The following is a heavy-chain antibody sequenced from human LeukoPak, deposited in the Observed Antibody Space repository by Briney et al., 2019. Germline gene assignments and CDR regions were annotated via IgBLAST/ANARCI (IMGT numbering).Heavy chain of an antibody. J-gene: IGHJ4*02. CDR3: ARVTSSSWYNCFDY. Sequence: GASVKVSRKASGYTFTNYYMHWVRQAPGQGLEWMGIINPSGGSASYAQKFQGRVTMASDTSTSTVYIKLSSLRSEDTAVYYCARVTSSSWYNCFDYWGQGTLVTVSS. V-gene: IGHV1-46*01. CDR2: INPSGGSA. CDR1: GYTFTNYY. D-gene: IGHD6-13*01.